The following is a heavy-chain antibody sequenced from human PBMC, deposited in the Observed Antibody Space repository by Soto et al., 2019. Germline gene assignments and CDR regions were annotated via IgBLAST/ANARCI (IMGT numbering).Heavy chain of an antibody. Sequence: EVQLVESGGGLVQPGGSLRLSCAASGFAFSTHWMHWVRQVPEKGLVWVSRINGDGSQTTYADSVRGRLTISRDNAKNTLYLQMNNLRVEDTAVYYCAGDSPHDSTVAGDYWGQGTLVTVSS. CDR3: AGDSPHDSTVAGDY. CDR2: INGDGSQT. CDR1: GFAFSTHW. D-gene: IGHD3-22*01. J-gene: IGHJ4*02. V-gene: IGHV3-74*01.